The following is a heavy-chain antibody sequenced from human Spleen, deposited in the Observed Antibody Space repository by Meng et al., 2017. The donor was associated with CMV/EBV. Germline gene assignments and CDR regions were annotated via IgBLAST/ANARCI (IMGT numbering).Heavy chain of an antibody. CDR1: GFTFTDAW. J-gene: IGHJ4*02. CDR3: STVVGSQYDLDY. D-gene: IGHD1-26*01. V-gene: IGHV3-15*01. Sequence: GESLKISCTATGFTFTDAWMSWVRQAPGKGLEWVGRISSEGDGGTTNYGAAVKGRFSIARDDSKSTLYLQMNSLKTEDTAVYYGSTVVGSQYDLDYWGQGTLVTVSS. CDR2: ISSEGDGGTT.